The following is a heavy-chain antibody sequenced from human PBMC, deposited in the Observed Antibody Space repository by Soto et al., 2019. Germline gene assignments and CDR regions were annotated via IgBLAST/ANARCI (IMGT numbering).Heavy chain of an antibody. V-gene: IGHV4-34*01. CDR2: INHSGGT. CDR1: GGSFSDYY. J-gene: IGHJ4*02. D-gene: IGHD2-2*01. Sequence: PSETLSLTCTIYGGSFSDYYWGWVRQPPGKGLEWIGEINHSGGTNYNPSLKSRVTISIDTSKNQFSLKLNSVTAADTAVYYCARGGVRYCRRTSCPLIDYWDQGALVSVSS. CDR3: ARGGVRYCRRTSCPLIDY.